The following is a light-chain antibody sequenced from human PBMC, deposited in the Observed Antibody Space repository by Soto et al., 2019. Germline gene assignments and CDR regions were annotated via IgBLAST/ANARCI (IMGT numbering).Light chain of an antibody. CDR1: SSDVGYDNY. CDR3: TSHTASSTWV. Sequence: QSALTQPASVSGSPGQSITISCTGTSSDVGYDNYVSWFQQHPGKAPKLMIYEVSRRPSGVSNRFSGSKSANTASPTISGLQAEDEADYYCTSHTASSTWVFGGGTKLTVL. V-gene: IGLV2-14*01. J-gene: IGLJ3*02. CDR2: EVS.